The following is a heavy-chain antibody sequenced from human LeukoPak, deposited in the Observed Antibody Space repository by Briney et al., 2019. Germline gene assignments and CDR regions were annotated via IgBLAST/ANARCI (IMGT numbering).Heavy chain of an antibody. CDR1: GYTFTSYY. V-gene: IGHV1-46*01. CDR2: TNPSGGST. Sequence: ASVKVSCKASGYTFTSYYMHWVRQAPGQGLEWMGITNPSGGSTSYAQKFQGRVTMTRDMSTSTVYMELSSLRSEDTAVYYCARDRSSSPLDYWAREPWSPSPQ. J-gene: IGHJ4*02. CDR3: ARDRSSSPLDY. D-gene: IGHD6-6*01.